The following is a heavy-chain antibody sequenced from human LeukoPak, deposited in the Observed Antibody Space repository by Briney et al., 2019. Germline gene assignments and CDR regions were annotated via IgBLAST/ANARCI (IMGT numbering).Heavy chain of an antibody. CDR3: TRVVPRYYYDSSGYSYPDF. D-gene: IGHD3-22*01. CDR1: GFTFGDYA. V-gene: IGHV3-49*03. CDR2: ISSEAYGGSR. Sequence: GGSLRLSCTASGFTFGDYAMSWFRQAPGKGLEWVGFISSEAYGGSRKYAASVTGRSTISRYDSNSIAYLQMNSLKTEDTAVYYCTRVVPRYYYDSSGYSYPDFWGQGTLVTVSS. J-gene: IGHJ4*02.